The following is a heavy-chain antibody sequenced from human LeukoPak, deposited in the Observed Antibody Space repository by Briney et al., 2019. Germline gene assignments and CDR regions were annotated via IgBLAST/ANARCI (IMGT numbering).Heavy chain of an antibody. Sequence: PSETLSLTCGVYGGSFSGHYWSWIRQPPGKGLEWIGEINHSGSTNYNPSLKSRVTISIDTSKNQFSLKLSSVTAADTAVYYCAREGPDTYYDTPDDAFDIWGQGTMVTVSS. J-gene: IGHJ3*02. CDR1: GGSFSGHY. CDR3: AREGPDTYYDTPDDAFDI. V-gene: IGHV4-34*01. D-gene: IGHD3-22*01. CDR2: INHSGST.